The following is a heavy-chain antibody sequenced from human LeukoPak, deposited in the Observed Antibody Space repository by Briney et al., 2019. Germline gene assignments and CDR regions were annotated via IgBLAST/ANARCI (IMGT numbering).Heavy chain of an antibody. D-gene: IGHD2-2*01. CDR1: GFTFDDYG. CDR3: ARDVVVPAAMLDY. J-gene: IGHJ4*02. CDR2: IHQNGDST. Sequence: GGSLRLSCAASGFTFDDYGMSWVRQGPGKGLEWVSAIHQNGDSTGYANSVKGRFTISRDNSKNTLYLQMNSLRAEDTAVYYCARDVVVPAAMLDYWGQGTLVTVSS. V-gene: IGHV3-20*04.